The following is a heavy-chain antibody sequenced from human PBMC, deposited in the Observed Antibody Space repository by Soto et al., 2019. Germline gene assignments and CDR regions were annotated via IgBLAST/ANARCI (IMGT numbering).Heavy chain of an antibody. V-gene: IGHV1-69*13. D-gene: IGHD5-12*01. J-gene: IGHJ3*02. Sequence: SVKVSCKASGGTFSSYAISWVRQAPGQGLEWMGGIIPIFGTANYAQKFQGRVTITADESTSTAYMELSSLRSEDTAVYYCARSRRDGYNYEAFDIWGQGTMVTVSS. CDR3: ARSRRDGYNYEAFDI. CDR2: IIPIFGTA. CDR1: GGTFSSYA.